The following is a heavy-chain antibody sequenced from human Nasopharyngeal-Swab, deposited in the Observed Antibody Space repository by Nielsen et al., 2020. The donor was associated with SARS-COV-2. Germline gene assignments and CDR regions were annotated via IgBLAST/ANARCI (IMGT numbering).Heavy chain of an antibody. V-gene: IGHV1-18*01. D-gene: IGHD3-3*01. J-gene: IGHJ4*02. CDR3: ARDIEEWLVVPSLSFDF. Sequence: YQLKLQGRVSMTTDTSTSTAYMELRSLRSDDTAVYYCARDIEEWLVVPSLSFDFWGQGTLVTVSS.